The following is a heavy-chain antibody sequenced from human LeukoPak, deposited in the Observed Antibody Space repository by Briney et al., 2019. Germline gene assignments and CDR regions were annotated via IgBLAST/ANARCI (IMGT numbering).Heavy chain of an antibody. CDR2: INPSGGST. CDR3: ARDSIGATFGVVNNWFDP. Sequence: ASVKVSCKASGYTFNSYYMHWVRQAPGQGLEWMGIINPSGGSTSYAQKFQGRVTMTRDTSTSTVYMELSSLRSEDTAVYYCARDSIGATFGVVNNWFDPWGQGTLVTVSS. J-gene: IGHJ5*02. V-gene: IGHV1-46*02. D-gene: IGHD3-3*01. CDR1: GYTFNSYY.